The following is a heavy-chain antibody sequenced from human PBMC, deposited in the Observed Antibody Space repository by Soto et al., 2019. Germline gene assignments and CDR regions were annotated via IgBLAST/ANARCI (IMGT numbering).Heavy chain of an antibody. CDR1: GFTFSNYG. D-gene: IGHD1-26*01. Sequence: GGSLRLSCAASGFTFSNYGMHWVRQAPGKGLEWVAVIWYDGSNKYYADSVKGRFTISRDNSKNTLYLQMNSLRAEDTAVYYCARVNSGNYSYVVYWGQGTLVTVSS. CDR3: ARVNSGNYSYVVY. CDR2: IWYDGSNK. J-gene: IGHJ4*02. V-gene: IGHV3-33*01.